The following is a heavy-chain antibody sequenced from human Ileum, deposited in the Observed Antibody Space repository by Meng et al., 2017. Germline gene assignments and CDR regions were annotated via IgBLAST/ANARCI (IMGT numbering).Heavy chain of an antibody. CDR1: GFSFSSYA. CDR3: ANYYRSGSINDA. D-gene: IGHD2-15*01. V-gene: IGHV3-23*01. Sequence: GESLKISCLVSGFSFSSYAMTWVRQAPGKGLEWVAAIWSNGATSFYADSVKGRFTVSRDNSKNTLYLQMNSLRAEDTAVYYCANYYRSGSINDAWGQGTLVTVSS. CDR2: IWSNGATS. J-gene: IGHJ1*01.